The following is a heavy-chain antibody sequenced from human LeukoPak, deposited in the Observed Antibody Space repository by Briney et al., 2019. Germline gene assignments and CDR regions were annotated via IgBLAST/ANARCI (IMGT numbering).Heavy chain of an antibody. J-gene: IGHJ3*02. D-gene: IGHD4-17*01. CDR2: ISATGGSA. CDR3: ARDPNGDYIGAFDM. CDR1: GFTFSDYA. Sequence: GGSLRLSCEASGFTFSDYAMTWVRQVSGKGPEWVSFISATGGSAYYADSVKGRFTISRDNSKNTLYLQMNSLRAEDTATYYCARDPNGDYIGAFDMWGQGTMVTVS. V-gene: IGHV3-23*01.